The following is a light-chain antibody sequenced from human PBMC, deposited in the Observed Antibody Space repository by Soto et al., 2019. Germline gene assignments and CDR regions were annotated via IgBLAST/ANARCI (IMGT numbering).Light chain of an antibody. Sequence: DIQMTQSPSSLSASVGDRVTITFRASQGIRNDLGWYEQKPGKAPKRLIYAASSLQSGVPSRFSGSGSGTDFTLTISSLQPEDFATYYCQQSYSTPPITFGRGTRLEIK. CDR2: AAS. J-gene: IGKJ5*01. CDR3: QQSYSTPPIT. V-gene: IGKV1-39*01. CDR1: QGIRND.